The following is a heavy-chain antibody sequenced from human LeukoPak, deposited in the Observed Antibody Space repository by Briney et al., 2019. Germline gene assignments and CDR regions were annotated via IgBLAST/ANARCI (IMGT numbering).Heavy chain of an antibody. V-gene: IGHV3-53*01. CDR2: IYSGGST. D-gene: IGHD4-17*01. CDR1: GFTVSSNY. CDR3: ARGGYGDPYYFDY. J-gene: IGHJ4*02. Sequence: PGGSLRLSRAASGFTVSSNYMSWVRQAPGKGLEWVSVIYSGGSTYYADSVKGRFTISRDNSKNTLYLQMNSLRAEDTAVYYCARGGYGDPYYFDYWGQGTLVTVSS.